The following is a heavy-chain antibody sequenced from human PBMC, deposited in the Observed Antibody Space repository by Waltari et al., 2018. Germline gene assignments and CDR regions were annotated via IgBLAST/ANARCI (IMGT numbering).Heavy chain of an antibody. CDR3: ARAGPYYYDILTGYYPLNFDY. V-gene: IGHV4-34*01. D-gene: IGHD3-9*01. CDR2: INHSGST. J-gene: IGHJ4*02. Sequence: QVQLQQWGAGLLKPSETLSLTCAVYGGSFSGYYWSWIRTPPGKGLEWIGEINHSGSTNYNPSLKSRVTISVDTSKNQFSLKLSSVTAADTAVYYCARAGPYYYDILTGYYPLNFDYWGQGTLVTVSS. CDR1: GGSFSGYY.